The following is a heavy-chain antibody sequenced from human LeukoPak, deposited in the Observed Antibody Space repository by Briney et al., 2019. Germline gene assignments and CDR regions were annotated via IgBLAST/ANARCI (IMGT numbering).Heavy chain of an antibody. CDR2: MNPNSGNT. Sequence: ASVKVSCKASGYTFTSYDINWVRQATGQGLEWMGWMNPNSGNTDYAQNFQGRVTMTWTTSISTAYMGLSSLRSEDTAVYYCARGLRGWWFDPWGQGTLVTVSS. D-gene: IGHD2-15*01. CDR3: ARGLRGWWFDP. V-gene: IGHV1-8*01. CDR1: GYTFTSYD. J-gene: IGHJ5*02.